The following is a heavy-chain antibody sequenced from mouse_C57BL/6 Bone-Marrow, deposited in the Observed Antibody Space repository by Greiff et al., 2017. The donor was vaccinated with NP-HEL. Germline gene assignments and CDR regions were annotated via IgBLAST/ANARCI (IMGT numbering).Heavy chain of an antibody. V-gene: IGHV5-12*01. J-gene: IGHJ4*01. D-gene: IGHD1-1*01. CDR2: ISNGGGST. Sequence: DVQLVESGGGLVQPGGSLKLSCAASGFTFSDYYMYWVRQTPEKRLEWVAYISNGGGSTYYPDTVKGRFTISRDNAKNTLYLQMSRLKSEDTAMYYCARPHYYGSSEYYAMDYWGQGTSVTVSS. CDR1: GFTFSDYY. CDR3: ARPHYYGSSEYYAMDY.